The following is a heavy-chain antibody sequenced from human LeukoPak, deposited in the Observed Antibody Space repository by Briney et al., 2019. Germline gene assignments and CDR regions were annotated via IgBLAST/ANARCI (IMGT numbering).Heavy chain of an antibody. CDR1: GFNFSSHW. Sequence: GGSLRLSCAASGFNFSSHWMHWVRQAPGKGPVWVAHIDSDGSSTTYGDPAKGRFTISRDNAKTTLYLQMNSLRVEDTAVYYCTRGTTAEAGIDYWGQGTLVTVSS. D-gene: IGHD6-19*01. V-gene: IGHV3-74*01. CDR2: IDSDGSST. J-gene: IGHJ4*02. CDR3: TRGTTAEAGIDY.